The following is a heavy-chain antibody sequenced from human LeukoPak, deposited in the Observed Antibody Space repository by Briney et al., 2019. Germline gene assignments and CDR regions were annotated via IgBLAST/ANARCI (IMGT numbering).Heavy chain of an antibody. CDR1: GFTFSSYS. J-gene: IGHJ3*02. V-gene: IGHV3-21*01. D-gene: IGHD2-21*01. Sequence: GGSLRLSCAASGFTFSSYSMNWVRQAPGKGLEWVSSISSSSSYIYYADSVKGRFTISRDNAKNSLYLQMNSLRAEDTAVYYCARDIRNVRGPDAFDIWGQGTMVTVSS. CDR2: ISSSSSYI. CDR3: ARDIRNVRGPDAFDI.